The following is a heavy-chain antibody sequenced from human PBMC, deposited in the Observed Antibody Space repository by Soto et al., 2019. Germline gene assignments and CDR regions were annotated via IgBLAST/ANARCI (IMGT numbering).Heavy chain of an antibody. Sequence: SETLSLTCTVSGGSISSSSYYWGWIRQPPGKGLEWIGSIYYSGSTYYNPSLKSRVTISVDTSKNQSSLKLSSVTAADTAVYYCARERRDYYGSGSYYYYGMDVWGQGTTVTVSS. D-gene: IGHD3-10*01. CDR1: GGSISSSSYY. CDR2: IYYSGST. V-gene: IGHV4-39*07. J-gene: IGHJ6*02. CDR3: ARERRDYYGSGSYYYYGMDV.